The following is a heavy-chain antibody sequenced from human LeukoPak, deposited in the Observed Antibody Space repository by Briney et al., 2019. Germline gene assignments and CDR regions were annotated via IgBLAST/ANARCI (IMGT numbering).Heavy chain of an antibody. CDR2: IIPIFGTA. CDR3: ARSRYSGYDYRYYYYYMDV. D-gene: IGHD5-12*01. J-gene: IGHJ6*03. Sequence: GSSVKVSCKASGGTFSSYAISWVRQAPGQGLEWMGGIIPIFGTANYARKFQGRVTITADESTSTAYMELSSLRSEDTAVYYCARSRYSGYDYRYYYYYMDVWGKGTTVTVSS. V-gene: IGHV1-69*01. CDR1: GGTFSSYA.